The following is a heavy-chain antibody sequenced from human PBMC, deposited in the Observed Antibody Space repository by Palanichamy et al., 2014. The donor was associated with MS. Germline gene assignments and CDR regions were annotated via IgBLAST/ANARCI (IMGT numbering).Heavy chain of an antibody. V-gene: IGHV1-18*01. D-gene: IGHD5-18*01. CDR3: ARDGYGSSFDY. CDR1: GHTFINYG. J-gene: IGHJ4*02. CDR2: LSVYSGHT. Sequence: QIQLVQSGAEVKKPGASVKVSCKALGHTFINYGISWVRQAPGQGLEWMGWLSVYSGHTNYVQKLQGRVTMTSDTSTTTAYMELRSLRSDDTAVYYCARDGYGSSFDYWGQGTLVTVSS.